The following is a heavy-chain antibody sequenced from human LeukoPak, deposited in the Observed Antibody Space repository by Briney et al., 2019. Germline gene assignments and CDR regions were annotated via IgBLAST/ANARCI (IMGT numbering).Heavy chain of an antibody. CDR1: GFTFSSYW. Sequence: GGSLRLSCAASGFTFSSYWMTWARQVPGKGLEWVANIKQDGSEKYYVDSVKGRFTISRDNAKNSLYLQMNSLRAEDTAVYYCAREIVGGVNDYWGQGTLVTVSS. CDR2: IKQDGSEK. J-gene: IGHJ4*02. CDR3: AREIVGGVNDY. V-gene: IGHV3-7*01. D-gene: IGHD3-16*01.